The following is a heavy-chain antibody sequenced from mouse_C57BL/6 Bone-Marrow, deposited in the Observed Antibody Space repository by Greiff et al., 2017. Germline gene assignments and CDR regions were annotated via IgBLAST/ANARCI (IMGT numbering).Heavy chain of an antibody. CDR1: GYTSTDYY. J-gene: IGHJ1*03. CDR3: ARSEIYDGYSWYFDV. D-gene: IGHD2-3*01. V-gene: IGHV1-26*01. Sequence: EVQLQQSGPELVKPGASVKISCKASGYTSTDYYMNWVKQSHGKSLAWIGDINPNKGGTSYTPKFKGKATLTVDKSSSTAYMALRSLTSEDSAVSYWARSEIYDGYSWYFDVWGTGTTVTVAS. CDR2: INPNKGGT.